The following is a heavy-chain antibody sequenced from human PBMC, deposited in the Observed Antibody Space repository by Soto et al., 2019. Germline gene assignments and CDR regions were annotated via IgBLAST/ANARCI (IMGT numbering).Heavy chain of an antibody. CDR1: GFTFSSYA. V-gene: IGHV3-23*01. CDR2: IGESGTPT. CDR3: ARHLIVATIIPFDY. Sequence: GGSLRLSCAASGFTFSSYAMKWVRQAPGKGLEWVSLIGESGTPTYYADSVKGRFTISRDNSGNTLFLEMYSLRAEDTAVYYCARHLIVATIIPFDYWGQGTLVTVSS. D-gene: IGHD5-12*01. J-gene: IGHJ4*02.